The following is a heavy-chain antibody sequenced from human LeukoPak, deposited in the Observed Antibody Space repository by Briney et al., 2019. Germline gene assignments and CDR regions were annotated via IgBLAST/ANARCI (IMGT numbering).Heavy chain of an antibody. D-gene: IGHD2-15*01. Sequence: ASVKVSCKASGYTFTSYYMHWVRQAPGQGLEWMGIINPSGGSTSYAQKFQGRVTMTRDTSTSTVYMELSSLRSEDTAVYYCASTPGRQDYYYYMDVRGKGTTVTVSS. V-gene: IGHV1-46*01. CDR2: INPSGGST. CDR3: ASTPGRQDYYYYMDV. CDR1: GYTFTSYY. J-gene: IGHJ6*03.